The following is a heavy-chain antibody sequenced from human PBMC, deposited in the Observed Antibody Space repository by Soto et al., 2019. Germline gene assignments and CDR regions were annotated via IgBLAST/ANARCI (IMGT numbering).Heavy chain of an antibody. CDR3: ARDPHYYDGGAYSYWYFDL. V-gene: IGHV1-18*04. Sequence: QVQLVQSGAEVKKPGASVKVSCKASGYTFTSYGISWVRQAPGQGLEWMGWISAYNGNTNYAQKLQGRVTMTTDTSTSTAYMELRSLRSDDTAVYYCARDPHYYDGGAYSYWYFDLWGRGTLVTVSS. J-gene: IGHJ2*01. CDR1: GYTFTSYG. CDR2: ISAYNGNT. D-gene: IGHD3-22*01.